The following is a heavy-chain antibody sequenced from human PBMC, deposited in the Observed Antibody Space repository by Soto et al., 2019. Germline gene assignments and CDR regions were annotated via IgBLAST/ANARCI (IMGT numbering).Heavy chain of an antibody. CDR2: ISAYSGNT. J-gene: IGHJ6*02. Sequence: ASLKVSCKASGYTFTSYDITWVRQAPGQGLEWMGWISAYSGNTNFAQKLQGRVTMTTDTSTSTAYMELRSLRSDDTAVYYCARGSTGPLRGYGMDVWGPGTTVTVSS. CDR3: ARGSTGPLRGYGMDV. CDR1: GYTFTSYD. V-gene: IGHV1-18*01. D-gene: IGHD4-17*01.